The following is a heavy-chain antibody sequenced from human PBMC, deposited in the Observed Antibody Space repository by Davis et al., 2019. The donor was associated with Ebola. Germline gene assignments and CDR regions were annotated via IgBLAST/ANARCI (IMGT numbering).Heavy chain of an antibody. D-gene: IGHD1-7*01. V-gene: IGHV3-13*01. Sequence: GESLKISCAASGFTFSSYDMHWVRQATGKGLEWVSAIGTAGDTYYPGSVKGRFTISRENAKNSLYLQMNSLRAEDTALYYCARSITGTYNWFDPWGQGTLVTVSS. CDR3: ARSITGTYNWFDP. J-gene: IGHJ5*02. CDR2: IGTAGDT. CDR1: GFTFSSYD.